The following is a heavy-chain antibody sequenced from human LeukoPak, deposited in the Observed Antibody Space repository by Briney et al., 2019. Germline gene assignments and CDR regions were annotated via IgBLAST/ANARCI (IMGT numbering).Heavy chain of an antibody. Sequence: SETLSLTCTVSGGSISTNSYYWGWIRQPPGKGLEWIGNIYFTGNTYYSLSLQSRLTISVDTSRNQFSLKLTSVTAADAAVYYCARVYNFGSFDYWGQGTLVTVSS. V-gene: IGHV4-39*07. J-gene: IGHJ4*02. CDR3: ARVYNFGSFDY. CDR2: IYFTGNT. D-gene: IGHD3-3*01. CDR1: GGSISTNSYY.